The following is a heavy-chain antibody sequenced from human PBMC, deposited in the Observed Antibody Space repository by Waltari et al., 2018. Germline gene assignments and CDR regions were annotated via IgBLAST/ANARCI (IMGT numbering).Heavy chain of an antibody. CDR2: IYSDGRT. CDR3: AKDAGPVAAEGDY. Sequence: EVQLVESGGGLVQPGGSLRLSGAASGFTASSNYMSWVRRAPGKGLAWVSLIYSDGRTYYADSVKGRFTISRDNYKNTVYLQMSRLRVEDTAVYYCAKDAGPVAAEGDYWGQGTLVTVSS. D-gene: IGHD6-19*01. J-gene: IGHJ4*02. V-gene: IGHV3-66*01. CDR1: GFTASSNY.